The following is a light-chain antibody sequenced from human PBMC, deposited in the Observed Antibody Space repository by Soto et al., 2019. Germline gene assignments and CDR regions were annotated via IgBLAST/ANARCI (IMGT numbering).Light chain of an antibody. J-gene: IGKJ2*01. V-gene: IGKV1-33*01. Sequence: DLQMTQSPTSLSVSAGDTVTITCQASRDISVYLNWYQHKPGHPPKLIVYDASNLQTGVPSKFSGSGSGTHFTFTITNLQPEDIATYYCQQYDNFPPYTFGQGTKLDI. CDR3: QQYDNFPPYT. CDR1: RDISVY. CDR2: DAS.